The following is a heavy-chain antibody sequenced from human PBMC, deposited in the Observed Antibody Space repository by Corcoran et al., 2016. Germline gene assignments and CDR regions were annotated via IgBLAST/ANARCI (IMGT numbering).Heavy chain of an antibody. CDR2: INHSGST. J-gene: IGHJ6*02. Sequence: QVQLQQWGAGLLKPSETLSLTCAVYGGSCSGYYWSWLRQPPGKGLEWIGEINHSGSTNYNPSLKSRVTISVDTSKNQFSLKLSSVTAADTAVYYCARGPTGTTNTPDYYYGMDVWGQGTPVTVSS. CDR1: GGSCSGYY. V-gene: IGHV4-34*01. D-gene: IGHD4-17*01. CDR3: ARGPTGTTNTPDYYYGMDV.